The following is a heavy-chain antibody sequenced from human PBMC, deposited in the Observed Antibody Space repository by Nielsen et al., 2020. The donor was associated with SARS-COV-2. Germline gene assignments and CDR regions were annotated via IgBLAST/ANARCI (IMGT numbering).Heavy chain of an antibody. CDR2: INAGNGNT. D-gene: IGHD6-13*01. CDR1: GYTFTSYA. J-gene: IGHJ6*03. V-gene: IGHV1-3*01. CDR3: ARGRAAGAKYYYYYYMDV. Sequence: ASVKVSCKASGYTFTSYAMHWVRQAPGQRLEWMGWINAGNGNTKYSQKFQGRVTITRDTSASTAYMELSSLRSEDTAVYYCARGRAAGAKYYYYYYMDVWGKGTTVTVSS.